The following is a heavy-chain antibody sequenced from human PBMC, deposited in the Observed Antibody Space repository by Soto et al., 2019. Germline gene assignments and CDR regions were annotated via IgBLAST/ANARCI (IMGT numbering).Heavy chain of an antibody. CDR2: MNPNSGNT. CDR3: ARGWGRWPHEKPGDY. V-gene: IGHV1-8*01. CDR1: GYTFTTYD. D-gene: IGHD3-16*01. Sequence: QVQLEQSGAEVKKPGASVKVSCKASGYTFTTYDINWVRQATGQGLEWMGWMNPNSGNTGYAQKFQGRVTMTRDTSTSTAYMELRSLRSEDTAVYYCARGWGRWPHEKPGDYWGQGTLVTVSS. J-gene: IGHJ4*02.